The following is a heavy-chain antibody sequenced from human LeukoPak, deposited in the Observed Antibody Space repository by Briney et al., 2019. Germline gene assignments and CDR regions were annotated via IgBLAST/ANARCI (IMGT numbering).Heavy chain of an antibody. D-gene: IGHD3-3*01. CDR3: ARGVWRFSGAFDI. Sequence: SETLSLTCAVYGGSFSGYYWSWIRQPPGKGLERIGEINHSGSTNYNPSLKSRVTISVDTSKNQFSLKLSSVTAADTAVYYCARGVWRFSGAFDIWGQGTMVTVSS. J-gene: IGHJ3*02. V-gene: IGHV4-34*01. CDR1: GGSFSGYY. CDR2: INHSGST.